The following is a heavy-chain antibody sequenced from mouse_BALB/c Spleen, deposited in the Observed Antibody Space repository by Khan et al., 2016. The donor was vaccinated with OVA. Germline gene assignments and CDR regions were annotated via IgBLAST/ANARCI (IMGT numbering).Heavy chain of an antibody. D-gene: IGHD1-1*01. CDR2: IWGDGST. CDR1: GFSLSSYG. J-gene: IGHJ4*01. CDR3: AKFTPDYYSMDY. Sequence: VQLVESGPGLVAPSESLSITCTVSGFSLSSYGVNWVRQPPGKGLEWLGVIWGDGSTNYHSGLKSRLTINKDNSKSQVFLKLNSLQTYDTATYYCAKFTPDYYSMDYWGQGTSGTVSS. V-gene: IGHV2-3*01.